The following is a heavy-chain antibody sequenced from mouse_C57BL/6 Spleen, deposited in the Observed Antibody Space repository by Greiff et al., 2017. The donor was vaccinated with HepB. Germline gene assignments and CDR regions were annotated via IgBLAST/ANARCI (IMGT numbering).Heavy chain of an antibody. CDR3: SSRDYYASSIYYFDY. CDR2: IHPNSGST. J-gene: IGHJ2*01. CDR1: GYTFTSYW. Sequence: QVQLQQPGAELVKPGASVKLSCKASGYTFTSYWMHWVKQRPGQGLEWIGMIHPNSGSTNYNEKFKNKATLPVDKSSSTAYMQLSSLTSEDSAVYYCSSRDYYASSIYYFDYWGQGTTLTVSS. V-gene: IGHV1-64*01. D-gene: IGHD1-1*01.